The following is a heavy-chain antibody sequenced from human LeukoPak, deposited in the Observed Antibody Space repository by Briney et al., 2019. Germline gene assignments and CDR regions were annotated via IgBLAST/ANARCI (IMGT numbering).Heavy chain of an antibody. D-gene: IGHD4-11*01. CDR1: GFTFSSYG. CDR3: AKTDYSTGPFDC. V-gene: IGHV3-30*18. Sequence: GGSLRLSCAASGFTFSSYGMHWVRQAPGKGLEWVAVISYDGSNKYYADSVKGRFTVSRDNSKNTLYLQMNSVRAEDTAVYYCAKTDYSTGPFDCWGQGALVTVSS. J-gene: IGHJ4*02. CDR2: ISYDGSNK.